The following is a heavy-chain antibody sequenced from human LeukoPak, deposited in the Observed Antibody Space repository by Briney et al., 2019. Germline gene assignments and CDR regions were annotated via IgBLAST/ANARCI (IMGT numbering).Heavy chain of an antibody. CDR1: GGTFSSYA. CDR2: IIPIFGTA. D-gene: IGHD5-12*01. CDR3: ARAIVATITLGFGY. J-gene: IGHJ4*02. Sequence: SVKVSCKASGGTFSSYAVSWVRQAPGQGLEWMGGIIPIFGTANYAQKFQGRVTITTDESTSTAYMELSSLRSEDTAVYYCARAIVATITLGFGYWGQGTLVTVSS. V-gene: IGHV1-69*05.